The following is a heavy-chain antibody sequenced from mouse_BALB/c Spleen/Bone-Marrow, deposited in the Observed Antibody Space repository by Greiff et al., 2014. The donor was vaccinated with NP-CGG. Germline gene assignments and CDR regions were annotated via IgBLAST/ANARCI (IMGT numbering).Heavy chain of an antibody. V-gene: IGHV1-9*01. D-gene: IGHD1-1*01. CDR3: AREGITTVVEMDY. CDR2: ILPGSGNT. J-gene: IGHJ4*01. CDR1: GYTFSSYW. Sequence: QVQLKESGAELMKPGASVKISCKATGYTFSSYWIEWVKQRPGHGLEWIGEILPGSGNTNYNEKLRDKATFTADTSSNTAYMQLSSLTSEDSAVYYCAREGITTVVEMDYWGQGTSVTVSS.